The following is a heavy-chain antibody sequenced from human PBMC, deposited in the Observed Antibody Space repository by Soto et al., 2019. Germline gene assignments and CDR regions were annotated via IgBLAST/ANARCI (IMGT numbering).Heavy chain of an antibody. CDR3: AKPVYSQVLLWFGVFDL. D-gene: IGHD3-10*01. Sequence: EVQLLESGGGLVQPGGSLRLSCAASGFTFSSYAMSWVRQAPGKGLEWVSAISGSGGSTYYADSVKGRFTISRDNSKNTLYLQMNSLRAEDTAVYYCAKPVYSQVLLWFGVFDLWGRGTLVTVSS. CDR2: ISGSGGST. CDR1: GFTFSSYA. J-gene: IGHJ2*01. V-gene: IGHV3-23*01.